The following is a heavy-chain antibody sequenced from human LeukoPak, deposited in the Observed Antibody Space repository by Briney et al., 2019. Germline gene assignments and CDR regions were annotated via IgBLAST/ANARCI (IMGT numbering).Heavy chain of an antibody. V-gene: IGHV3-48*01. CDR1: GFTFSSYS. CDR2: ISSSSSTI. CDR3: ARDYSLEWFGELCADY. J-gene: IGHJ4*02. Sequence: GGSLRLSCAASGFTFSSYSMNWVRQAPGKGLEWVSYISSSSSTIYYADSVKGRFTISRDNAKNSLYLQMNSLRAEDTAVYYCARDYSLEWFGELCADYWGQRTLVTVSS. D-gene: IGHD3-10*01.